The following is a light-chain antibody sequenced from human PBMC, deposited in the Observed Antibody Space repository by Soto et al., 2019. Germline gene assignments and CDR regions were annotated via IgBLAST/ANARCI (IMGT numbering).Light chain of an antibody. Sequence: EIVLTQSPATLSLSPGERATLSCRASQSVANYLAWYQQKPGQAPRLLIYGASTRATGIPARFSGSGSGTDFTLTISSLEPEDFAVYYCQQRSNWPPITFGQGTRLEIK. J-gene: IGKJ5*01. CDR1: QSVANY. CDR3: QQRSNWPPIT. V-gene: IGKV3-11*01. CDR2: GAS.